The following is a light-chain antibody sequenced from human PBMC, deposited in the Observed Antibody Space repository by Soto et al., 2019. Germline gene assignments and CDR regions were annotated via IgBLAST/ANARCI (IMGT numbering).Light chain of an antibody. J-gene: IGKJ1*01. CDR2: SAS. CDR3: QQYNNWPPGK. CDR1: QSVSSN. V-gene: IGKV3-15*01. Sequence: EIVMTQAPATLSVSPGERAALGWSPSQSVSSNVAWYQQKPGQAPRLLIYSASTRATDIPARFSGSGSGTEFTLTISSLQSEDFAVYYCQQYNNWPPGKFGQGTKVDIK.